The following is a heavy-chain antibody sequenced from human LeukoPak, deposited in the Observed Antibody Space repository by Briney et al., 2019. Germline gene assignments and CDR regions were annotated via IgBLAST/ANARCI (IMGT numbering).Heavy chain of an antibody. CDR3: ARRGGSSSRRSPIDY. V-gene: IGHV3-7*01. D-gene: IGHD6-6*01. J-gene: IGHJ4*02. CDR1: GFTFSDYW. Sequence: GGSLRHSCTASGFTFSDYWMTWVRQAPGKGPEWVANIKQDGSQRYYVDSVRGRFTISRDNAKNSLFLQMNGLRAEDTAVYYCARRGGSSSRRSPIDYWGQGTLVTVSS. CDR2: IKQDGSQR.